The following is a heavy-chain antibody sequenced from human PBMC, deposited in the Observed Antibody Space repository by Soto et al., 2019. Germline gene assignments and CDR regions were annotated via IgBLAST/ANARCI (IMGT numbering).Heavy chain of an antibody. D-gene: IGHD1-26*01. CDR2: IYSKAGKM. V-gene: IGHV1-18*01. Sequence: QVHLLQSGAEVQKPGASVKVSCKTSGYTFNDFGITWVRQAPGLGLEWLGWIYSKAGKMNFAPKFQNRVIMTTDTSTSTVCVELTSLAFDDSAIYFCARDSAVDIDYWGQGTLVTVS. CDR3: ARDSAVDIDY. J-gene: IGHJ4*02. CDR1: GYTFNDFG.